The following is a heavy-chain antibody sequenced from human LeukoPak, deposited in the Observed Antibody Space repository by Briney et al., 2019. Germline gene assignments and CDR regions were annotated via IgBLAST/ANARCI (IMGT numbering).Heavy chain of an antibody. CDR1: GFTFSSYS. Sequence: PGGSLRLSCAASGFTFSSYSMNWVRQAPGKGLEWVSYISSSSTIYYADSVKGRFTISRDNAKNSLYLQMNSLRAEDTAVYYCARDGRRGEADLDYWGQGTLVTVSS. CDR2: ISSSSTI. J-gene: IGHJ4*02. V-gene: IGHV3-48*01. D-gene: IGHD3-16*01. CDR3: ARDGRRGEADLDY.